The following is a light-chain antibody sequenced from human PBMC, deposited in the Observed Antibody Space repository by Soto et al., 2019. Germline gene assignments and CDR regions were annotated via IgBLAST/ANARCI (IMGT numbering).Light chain of an antibody. CDR2: GAS. Sequence: EVVLTQSPGTLSLSLGERATLSCRASQSVSSSYLARYQQKPGQAPRLLIYGASSRATGIPDRFSGSGSGTDFTLTISSLQPDDYATYYCQQYQTFWTFGQGTKVDIK. CDR1: QSVSSSY. CDR3: QQYQTFWT. J-gene: IGKJ1*01. V-gene: IGKV3-20*01.